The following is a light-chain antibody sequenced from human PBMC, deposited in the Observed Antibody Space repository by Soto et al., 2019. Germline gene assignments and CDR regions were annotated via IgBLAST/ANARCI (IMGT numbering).Light chain of an antibody. V-gene: IGKV2-28*01. J-gene: IGKJ5*01. CDR3: MQGVQMPPIT. Sequence: DIVIAQSPLSLPLTPSDPSSISCRSSHSLLYSNGYNYLDWYFQKPGQSPQLLIHLASNRASGVPVRFSGSGSGTDFTLNISSVEAEDVGLYYCMQGVQMPPITFGQGTRLEIK. CDR2: LAS. CDR1: HSLLYSNGYNY.